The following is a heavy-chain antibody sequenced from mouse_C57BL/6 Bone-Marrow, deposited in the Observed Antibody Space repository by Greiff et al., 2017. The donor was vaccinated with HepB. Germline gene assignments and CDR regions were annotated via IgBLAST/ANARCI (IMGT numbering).Heavy chain of an antibody. CDR1: GYSITSGYY. Sequence: DVKLQESGPGLVKPSQSLSLTCSVTGYSITSGYYWNWIRQFPGNKLEWMGYISYDGSNNYNPSLKNRISITRDTSKNQFFLKLNSVTTEDTATYYCAREGWLPYYFDYWGQGTTLTVSS. J-gene: IGHJ2*01. V-gene: IGHV3-6*01. CDR2: ISYDGSN. D-gene: IGHD2-3*01. CDR3: AREGWLPYYFDY.